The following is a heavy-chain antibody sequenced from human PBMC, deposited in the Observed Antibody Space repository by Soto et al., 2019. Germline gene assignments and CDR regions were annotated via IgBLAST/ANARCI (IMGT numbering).Heavy chain of an antibody. Sequence: PGGSLRLSCAGSGLTFGNSWMHWVRQPPGQGLVWVSRIKFDASITTYADSAKGRFTISRDNADNTLYLQMNNLRAEDTALYYCAKSVLSYGGNSVFDYWGQGALVTVSS. D-gene: IGHD4-17*01. CDR3: AKSVLSYGGNSVFDY. CDR2: IKFDASIT. CDR1: GLTFGNSW. V-gene: IGHV3-74*01. J-gene: IGHJ4*02.